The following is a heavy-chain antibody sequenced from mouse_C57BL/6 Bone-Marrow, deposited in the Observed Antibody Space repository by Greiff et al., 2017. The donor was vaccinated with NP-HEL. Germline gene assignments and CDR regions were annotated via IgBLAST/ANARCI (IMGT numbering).Heavy chain of an antibody. CDR3: ARSPYDYDGGPAWFAY. Sequence: QVQLKESGAELARPGASVKMSCKASGYTFTSYTMHWVKQRPGQGLEWIGYINPSSGYTKYNQKFKDKATLTAVKSSSTAYMQLSSLTSEDSAVYYCARSPYDYDGGPAWFAYWGQGTLVTVSA. V-gene: IGHV1-4*01. D-gene: IGHD2-4*01. CDR1: GYTFTSYT. CDR2: INPSSGYT. J-gene: IGHJ3*01.